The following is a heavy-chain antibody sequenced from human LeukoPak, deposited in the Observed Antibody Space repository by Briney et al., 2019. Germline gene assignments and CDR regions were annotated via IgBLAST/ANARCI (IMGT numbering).Heavy chain of an antibody. D-gene: IGHD6-13*01. Sequence: PGRSLRLSCAASGFTFSSYAMHWVRQAPGKGLEWVAVISYDGSNKYYADSVKGRFTISRDNSKNTLYLQMNSLRAEDTALYYCAKASSSWYYYYHYMDVWGKGTTVTISS. CDR1: GFTFSSYA. CDR2: ISYDGSNK. J-gene: IGHJ6*03. CDR3: AKASSSWYYYYHYMDV. V-gene: IGHV3-30*04.